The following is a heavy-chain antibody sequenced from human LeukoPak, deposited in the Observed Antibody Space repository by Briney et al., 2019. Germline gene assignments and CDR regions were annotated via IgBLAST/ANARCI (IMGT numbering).Heavy chain of an antibody. Sequence: PSEPLSLTCTVSGGSISSYYWSWIRQPPGKGLEWIGYIYHSGSTNYNPSLKSRVTISVDTSKSQFSLNLSAVTAADTAVYYCARNQYTSGWYNFDYWGQGTLVTVSS. D-gene: IGHD6-19*01. V-gene: IGHV4-59*01. CDR2: IYHSGST. J-gene: IGHJ4*02. CDR3: ARNQYTSGWYNFDY. CDR1: GGSISSYY.